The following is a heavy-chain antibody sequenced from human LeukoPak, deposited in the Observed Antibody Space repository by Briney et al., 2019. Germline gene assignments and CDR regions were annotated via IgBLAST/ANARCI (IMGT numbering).Heavy chain of an antibody. Sequence: PGGSLRVSCAASGFRFSGCSLSWVRQAPGKGLEWVATINEVGSKTYYDDSVKGRFTISRDNAKNPLYLEMSSLRAEDTAVYYCARLLGTVTTFDYWGQGTLVTVSS. CDR3: ARLLGTVTTFDY. CDR2: INEVGSKT. D-gene: IGHD1-26*01. V-gene: IGHV3-7*01. J-gene: IGHJ4*02. CDR1: GFRFSGCS.